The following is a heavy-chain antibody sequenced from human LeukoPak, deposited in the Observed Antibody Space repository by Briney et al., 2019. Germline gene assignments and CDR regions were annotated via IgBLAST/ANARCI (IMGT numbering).Heavy chain of an antibody. D-gene: IGHD3-3*01. V-gene: IGHV3-73*01. CDR2: IRSKSNGYAT. CDR1: GFTFSASA. CDR3: TRFGEDED. J-gene: IGHJ4*02. Sequence: GGSLKLSCAASGFTFSASAMHWVRQASGKGPEWVGRIRSKSNGYATVYGASVKGRFTISRDDSKNTAYLQMKSLKIEDTAVYYCTRFGEDEDWGQGTLVTVSS.